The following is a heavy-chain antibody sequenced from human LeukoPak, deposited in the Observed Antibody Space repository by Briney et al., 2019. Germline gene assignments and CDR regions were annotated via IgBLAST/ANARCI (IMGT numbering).Heavy chain of an antibody. CDR3: TRMEGSTGFWSSYLGS. J-gene: IGHJ5*02. CDR2: ISGSSTYI. V-gene: IGHV3-21*06. CDR1: GFSFSSYS. D-gene: IGHD3-3*01. Sequence: PGGSLRLSCAASGFSFSSYSMTWVRQAPGKGLECVSSISGSSTYIYYADSVKGRFTVSRDNANSSLYLHMNSLRDEHTAVYYCTRMEGSTGFWSSYLGSWGQGTLVTVSS.